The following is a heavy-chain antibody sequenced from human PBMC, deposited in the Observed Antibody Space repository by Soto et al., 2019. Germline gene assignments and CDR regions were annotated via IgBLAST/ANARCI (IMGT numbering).Heavy chain of an antibody. J-gene: IGHJ4*02. CDR3: ARDNITGLSDD. V-gene: IGHV3-74*01. D-gene: IGHD1-20*01. CDR2: INSDGSST. CDR1: GFTFSSYW. Sequence: GWSLRLSCAASGFTFSSYWMHWVRQAPGKGLVWVSRINSDGSSTSYADSVKGRFTISRDNAKNTLYLQMNSLRAEDTAVYECARDNITGLSDDCGQGTLVMLSS.